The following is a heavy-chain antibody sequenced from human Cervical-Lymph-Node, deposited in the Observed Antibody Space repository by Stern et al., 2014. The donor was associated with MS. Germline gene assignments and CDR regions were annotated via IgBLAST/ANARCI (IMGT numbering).Heavy chain of an antibody. CDR1: GYSISSGYY. D-gene: IGHD6-13*01. V-gene: IGHV4-38-2*02. CDR3: AREEQQLVHGNWFDP. CDR2: IYHCGST. Sequence: QVQLQESGPGLVKPSETLSLTCTVSGYSISSGYYWGWIRQPPGKGLEWIGTIYHCGSTYYNPSLKSRVTISVDTSKNQFSLKHSAGTAADTAVYYCAREEQQLVHGNWFDPWGQGTLVTVSS. J-gene: IGHJ5*02.